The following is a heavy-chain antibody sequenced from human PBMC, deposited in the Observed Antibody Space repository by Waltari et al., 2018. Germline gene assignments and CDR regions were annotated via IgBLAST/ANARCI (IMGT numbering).Heavy chain of an antibody. Sequence: QMQLQESGPGLVKPSETLSLTCAVSGGPISSNTCFCGWMRQPPGKGMEWIGRVLNTDTTPAHPSLKSRVTISGDTSKNRFSLNLTSVTAADTAVYYCARHASSGSIDHWGQGVLVTVSS. CDR3: ARHASSGSIDH. CDR1: GGPISSNTCF. CDR2: VLNTDTT. J-gene: IGHJ4*02. V-gene: IGHV4-39*01. D-gene: IGHD3-22*01.